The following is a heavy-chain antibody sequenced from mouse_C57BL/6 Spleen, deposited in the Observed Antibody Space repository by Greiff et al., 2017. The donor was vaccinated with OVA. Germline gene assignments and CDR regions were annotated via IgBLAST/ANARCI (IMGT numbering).Heavy chain of an antibody. CDR3: TRRDLTGGGFAY. CDR2: IRNKANNHAT. J-gene: IGHJ3*01. D-gene: IGHD1-1*01. V-gene: IGHV6-6*01. Sequence: EVQLVESGGGLVQPGGSMKLSCAASGFTFSDAWMDWVRQSPEKGLEWVAEIRNKANNHATYYAESVKGRFTISRDDSKSSVYLQMNSLRAEDTGIYYCTRRDLTGGGFAYWGQGTLVTVSA. CDR1: GFTFSDAW.